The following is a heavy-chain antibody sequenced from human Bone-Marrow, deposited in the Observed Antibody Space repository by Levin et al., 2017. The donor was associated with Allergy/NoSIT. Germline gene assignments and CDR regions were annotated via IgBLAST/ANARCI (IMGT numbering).Heavy chain of an antibody. CDR3: ARVGGYSSSAFDY. CDR1: GGSIPNYY. V-gene: IGHV4-59*01. Sequence: SQTLSLTCTVSGGSIPNYYWSWIRQPPGKGLEWIGYISDSGSTNNNPSLKSRVTMSVDTSENQFSLKLSAVTAADTAVYYCARVGGYSSSAFDYWGQGTLVTVSS. CDR2: ISDSGST. J-gene: IGHJ4*02. D-gene: IGHD6-6*01.